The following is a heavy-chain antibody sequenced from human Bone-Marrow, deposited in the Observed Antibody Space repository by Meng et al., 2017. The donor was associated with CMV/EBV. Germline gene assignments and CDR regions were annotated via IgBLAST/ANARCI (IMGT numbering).Heavy chain of an antibody. CDR1: GYTFTSYD. J-gene: IGHJ6*02. Sequence: ASVKVSCKASGYTFTSYDINWVRQATGQGLEWMGWMNPNSGNTGYAQKFQGRVTIIRNTSISTAYMELSSLRSEDTAMYYCARIWSGYGYYNYGMDVWGQGTTVTVSS. CDR3: ARIWSGYGYYNYGMDV. V-gene: IGHV1-8*03. D-gene: IGHD3-3*01. CDR2: MNPNSGNT.